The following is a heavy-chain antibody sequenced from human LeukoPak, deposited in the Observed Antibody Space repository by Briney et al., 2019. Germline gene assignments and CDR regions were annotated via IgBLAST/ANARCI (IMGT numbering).Heavy chain of an antibody. CDR3: ARGPYCSSTSCQRRYYMDV. CDR2: IYTSGST. CDR1: GGSISSGSYY. D-gene: IGHD2-2*01. Sequence: SETLSLTCTVSGGSISSGSYYWSWIRQPAGKGLEWIGRIYTSGSTNYNPSLKSRVTISVDTSKNLFSLKLSSVTAADTAVYYCARGPYCSSTSCQRRYYMDVWGKGTTVTVSS. V-gene: IGHV4-61*02. J-gene: IGHJ6*03.